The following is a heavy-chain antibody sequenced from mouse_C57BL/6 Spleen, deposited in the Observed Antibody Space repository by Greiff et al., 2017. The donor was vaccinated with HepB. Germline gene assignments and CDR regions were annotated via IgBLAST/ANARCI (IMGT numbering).Heavy chain of an antibody. V-gene: IGHV3-6*01. CDR2: ISYDGSN. J-gene: IGHJ2*01. Sequence: DVQLQESGPGLVKPSQSLSLTCSVTGYSITSGYYWNWIRQFPGNKLEWMGYISYDGSNNYNPSLKNRISITRDTSKNQFFLKLNSVTTEDTATYYCARGAYYDLDYWGQGTTLTVSS. CDR1: GYSITSGYY. D-gene: IGHD2-4*01. CDR3: ARGAYYDLDY.